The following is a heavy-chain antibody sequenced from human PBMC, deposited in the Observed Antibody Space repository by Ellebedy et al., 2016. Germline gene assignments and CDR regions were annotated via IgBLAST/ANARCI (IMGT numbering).Heavy chain of an antibody. CDR3: ARDALLWFGYDS. Sequence: GESLKISCAASGFTFSDYYMNWIRQAQGKGLEWIAYISSSGQTISYADSVKGRFTISRDNDKNSVYLQMNSLRAEDTGVYYGARDALLWFGYDSWGQGTLVTVSS. CDR1: GFTFSDYY. V-gene: IGHV3-11*01. D-gene: IGHD3-10*01. CDR2: ISSSGQTI. J-gene: IGHJ5*01.